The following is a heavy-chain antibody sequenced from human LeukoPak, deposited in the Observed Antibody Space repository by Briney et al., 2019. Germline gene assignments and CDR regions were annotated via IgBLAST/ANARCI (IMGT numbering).Heavy chain of an antibody. V-gene: IGHV3-30-3*01. CDR2: ISHDGSNK. CDR1: GFTFSSYA. CDR3: TRAGRNWEHDY. Sequence: GGSLRLSCAASGFTFSSYAMHWVRQAPGKGLEWVAVISHDGSNKYYADSVKGRFTISRDNSKNTLYLQMNSLRAEDTAVYYCTRAGRNWEHDYWGQGTLVTVSS. J-gene: IGHJ4*02. D-gene: IGHD1/OR15-1a*01.